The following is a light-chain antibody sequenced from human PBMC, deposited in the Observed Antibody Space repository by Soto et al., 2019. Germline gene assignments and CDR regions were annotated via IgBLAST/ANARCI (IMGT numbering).Light chain of an antibody. Sequence: QSVLTQPASVSGFPGQSITISCTGTSSDVGSYDLVSWYLQHPGKAPKLMIYEGSKRPSGVSNRFSGSKSGNTASLTISGLQAEDEADYYCCSYVDTTVVFGGGTQLTVL. J-gene: IGLJ2*01. CDR3: CSYVDTTVV. CDR1: SSDVGSYDL. V-gene: IGLV2-23*01. CDR2: EGS.